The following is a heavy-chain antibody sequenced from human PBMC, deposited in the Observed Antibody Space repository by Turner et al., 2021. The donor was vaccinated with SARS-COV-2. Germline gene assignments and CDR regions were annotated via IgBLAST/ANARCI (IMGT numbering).Heavy chain of an antibody. Sequence: QVPLQESGPRLVKPSETLSLPCTVPGGSISSYSWSWYRQPPGKGLEWIGYIHYSRCTHDNPSLKGGVSISVDKSKSQFSLALGTVTDADTAVYFGVGHGFSGWDGGGMDAWGQGTTVTVSS. CDR2: IHYSRCT. CDR3: VGHGFSGWDGGGMDA. J-gene: IGHJ6*02. V-gene: IGHV4-59*08. D-gene: IGHD6-19*01. CDR1: GGSISSYS.